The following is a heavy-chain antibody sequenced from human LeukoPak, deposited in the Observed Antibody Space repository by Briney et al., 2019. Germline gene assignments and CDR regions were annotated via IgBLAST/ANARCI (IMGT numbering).Heavy chain of an antibody. CDR3: ARDGGAYYDYVWGSYRPDAFDI. D-gene: IGHD3-16*02. Sequence: GGSLRLSCAASGFTFSSYAMSWVRQAPGKGLEWVSAISGSGGSTYYADSVKGRFTISRDNSKNTLYLQMNSLRAEDTAVYYCARDGGAYYDYVWGSYRPDAFDIWGQGTMVTVSS. V-gene: IGHV3-23*01. J-gene: IGHJ3*02. CDR2: ISGSGGST. CDR1: GFTFSSYA.